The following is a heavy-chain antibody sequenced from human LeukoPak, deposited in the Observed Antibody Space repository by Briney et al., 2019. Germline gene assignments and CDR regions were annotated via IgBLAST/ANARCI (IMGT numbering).Heavy chain of an antibody. J-gene: IGHJ3*02. Sequence: PSETLSLTCTVSGGSVSSGGYYWSWIRQPPGKGLEWIGEINHSGSTNYNPSLKSRVTISVDTSKNQFSLKLSSVTAADTAVYHCARGQYYDFWSGYYTTLNAFDIWGQGTMVTVSS. D-gene: IGHD3-3*01. CDR2: INHSGST. CDR1: GGSVSSGGYY. CDR3: ARGQYYDFWSGYYTTLNAFDI. V-gene: IGHV4-61*08.